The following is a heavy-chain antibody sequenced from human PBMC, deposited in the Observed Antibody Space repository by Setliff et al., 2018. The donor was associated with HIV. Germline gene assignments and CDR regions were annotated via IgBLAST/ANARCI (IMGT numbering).Heavy chain of an antibody. V-gene: IGHV1-69-2*01. CDR3: ATDACTIDACYSSGGP. CDR1: GYTFIDYN. D-gene: IGHD2-15*01. Sequence: GASVKVSCKASGYTFIDYNIHWVQQAPGKGLEWMGRVDPEAGETIYAEKFRGRVTITADTSTDTAYLKLSSLRSEDTAVYYCATDACTIDACYSSGGPWGQGTLVTVSS. CDR2: VDPEAGET. J-gene: IGHJ5*02.